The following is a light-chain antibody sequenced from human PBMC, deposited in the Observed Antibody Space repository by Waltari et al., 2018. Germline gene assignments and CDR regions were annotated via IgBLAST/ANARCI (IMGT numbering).Light chain of an antibody. Sequence: QSALTQPASVSGSPGQSITISCSGIGSGVGASDYVSWYQLHPGKAPQVIIYDFTNRAAGVSHRFSASKSANTASLTISGLQPEDEADYYCSSQTLDGVVLFGGGTKLTVL. CDR1: GSGVGASDY. CDR2: DFT. J-gene: IGLJ2*01. CDR3: SSQTLDGVVL. V-gene: IGLV2-14*03.